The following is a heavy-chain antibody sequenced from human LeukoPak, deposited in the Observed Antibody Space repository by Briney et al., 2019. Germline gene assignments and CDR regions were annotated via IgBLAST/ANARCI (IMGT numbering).Heavy chain of an antibody. CDR2: IYYSGST. Sequence: PSETLSLTCTVSGGSISSYYWSWIRQPPGKGLEWIGYIYYSGSTNYNPSLKSRVTISVDTSKNQFSLKLSSVTAADTAVYYCARATIAAADNYYYYGMDVWGQGTTVTVSS. D-gene: IGHD6-13*01. J-gene: IGHJ6*02. CDR1: GGSISSYY. CDR3: ARATIAAADNYYYYGMDV. V-gene: IGHV4-59*01.